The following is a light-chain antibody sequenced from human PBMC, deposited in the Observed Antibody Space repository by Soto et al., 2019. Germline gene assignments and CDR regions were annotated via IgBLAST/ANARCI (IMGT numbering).Light chain of an antibody. J-gene: IGKJ4*01. Sequence: EIVMTQSPATLSVSPGERATLSCRASQSVSSNLAWYQQKPGQAPRLLIYGASTRATGVHARFSGSGSGTEFTLTISSPQSEDFAVYYCQQYSDWPLSFGGGTKVEIK. CDR1: QSVSSN. V-gene: IGKV3-15*01. CDR3: QQYSDWPLS. CDR2: GAS.